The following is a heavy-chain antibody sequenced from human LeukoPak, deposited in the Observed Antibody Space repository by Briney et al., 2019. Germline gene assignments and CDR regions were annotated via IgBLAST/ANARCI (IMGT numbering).Heavy chain of an antibody. V-gene: IGHV3-30*18. CDR2: ISYDGSNK. Sequence: PGGSLRLSRAASGFTFSSYGMHWVRQAPGKGLEWVAVISYDGSNKYYADSVKGRFTISRDNSKNTLYLQMNSLRAEDTAVYYCAKDVAGVLQPFDYWGQGTLVTVSS. CDR3: AKDVAGVLQPFDY. D-gene: IGHD2-15*01. J-gene: IGHJ4*02. CDR1: GFTFSSYG.